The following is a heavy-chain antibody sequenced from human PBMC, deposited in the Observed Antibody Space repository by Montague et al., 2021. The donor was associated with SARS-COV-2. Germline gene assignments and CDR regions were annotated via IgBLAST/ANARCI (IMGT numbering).Heavy chain of an antibody. J-gene: IGHJ6*02. CDR2: INHSGST. CDR3: ARGQPPGITFGGIISYGLDV. CDR1: GGSFSGYY. V-gene: IGHV4-34*01. D-gene: IGHD3-16*02. Sequence: SETLSLTCAVYGGSFSGYYWTWLRQPPRKGLEWIGEINHSGSTNYNPSLKSRVTVSVDTSKNQFTLKLKSVTAADTAVYYCARGQPPGITFGGIISYGLDVWGQGTMVTVSS.